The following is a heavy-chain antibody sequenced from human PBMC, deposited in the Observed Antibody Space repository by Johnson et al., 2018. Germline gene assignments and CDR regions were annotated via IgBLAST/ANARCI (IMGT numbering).Heavy chain of an antibody. CDR2: IHGDGTTT. CDR3: ARERGKPDSFDI. J-gene: IGHJ3*02. CDR1: EFTFSPYW. V-gene: IGHV3-74*01. D-gene: IGHD1-26*01. Sequence: VQLVETGGGFVQPGGSLRLSCVASEFTFSPYWMHWVRQAPGTGLVWVSHIHGDGTTTVYADSVKGRFTISRDTSKNTLYLQMHSLRDEDTAVCFCARERGKPDSFDIWGQGTMGTVSS.